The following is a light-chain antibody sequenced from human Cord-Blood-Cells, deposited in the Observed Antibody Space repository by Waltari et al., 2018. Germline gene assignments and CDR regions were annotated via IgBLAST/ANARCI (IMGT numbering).Light chain of an antibody. J-gene: IGKJ3*01. CDR3: QQYGSSPFT. CDR2: GAS. CDR1: QSVSRSY. V-gene: IGKV3-20*01. Sequence: DIVLTQSPGTLSLSPGERATVSCRASQSVSRSYLPWYQQKPGPAPRLLIYGASSRATGIPDRFSGSGSGTDFTLTISRLEPEDFAVYYCQQYGSSPFTFGPGTKVDIK.